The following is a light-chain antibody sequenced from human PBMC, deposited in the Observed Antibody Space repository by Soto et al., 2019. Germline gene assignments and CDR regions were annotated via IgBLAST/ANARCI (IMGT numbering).Light chain of an antibody. V-gene: IGLV1-44*01. J-gene: IGLJ3*02. CDR1: SSNIGSNT. CDR3: ATWDDSLNNWV. CDR2: GLN. Sequence: QSVLTQPPSASGTPGQRVTISCSGGSSNIGSNTVNWYQQLPGTAPKLLVYGLNQRPSGVPDRFSGSKSGTSASLAISGLQSEDEADYYCATWDDSLNNWVFGGGTKLTVL.